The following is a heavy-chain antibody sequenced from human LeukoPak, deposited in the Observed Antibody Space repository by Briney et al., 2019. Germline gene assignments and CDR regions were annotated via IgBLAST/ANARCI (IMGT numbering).Heavy chain of an antibody. CDR1: GDSIRSDYW. J-gene: IGHJ3*02. CDR3: ARDRGTGDLDAFHI. D-gene: IGHD7-27*01. V-gene: IGHV4-4*02. Sequence: PSETLSLTCGVSGDSIRSDYWFSWVRQPPGKGLEWIGEIHHSGNINYKTSLKSRVTISVDKSKNQVSLKVNSVTAADTAVYYCARDRGTGDLDAFHIWGQGTLVIVSS. CDR2: IHHSGNI.